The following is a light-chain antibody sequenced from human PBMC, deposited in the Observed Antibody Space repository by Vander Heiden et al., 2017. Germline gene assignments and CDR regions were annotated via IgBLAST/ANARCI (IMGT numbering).Light chain of an antibody. CDR2: AAS. CDR3: QQGFTAPRLT. Sequence: DIQLTQSPSSLSASIGDRVTITCRASLSISTYLNWYQQKQWKAPKLLIYAASSLQSGVPPRFSGSGSGTEFTLTMSSLQPEDCATYYCQQGFTAPRLTFGPGTKVN. CDR1: LSISTY. J-gene: IGKJ3*01. V-gene: IGKV1-39*01.